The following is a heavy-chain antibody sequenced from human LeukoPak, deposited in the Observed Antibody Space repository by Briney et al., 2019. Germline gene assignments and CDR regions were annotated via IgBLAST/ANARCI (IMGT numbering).Heavy chain of an antibody. V-gene: IGHV4-59*08. Sequence: AETLTLTCTVCGSAFSSYHGSWIRHPTGKGLEWIGYYHYRGSLNDKPSLQIRVPISLDASKNQFSLKVRSVTAADTAVYYCARHSSGYLSCVYYWGQGALVPVSS. D-gene: IGHD3-22*01. CDR2: YHYRGSL. J-gene: IGHJ4*02. CDR3: ARHSSGYLSCVYY. CDR1: GSAFSSYH.